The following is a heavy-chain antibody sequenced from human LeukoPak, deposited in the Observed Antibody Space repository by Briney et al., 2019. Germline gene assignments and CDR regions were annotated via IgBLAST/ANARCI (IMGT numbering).Heavy chain of an antibody. CDR3: ARGGPDHAFDI. D-gene: IGHD1-14*01. CDR2: IKSDGST. J-gene: IGHJ3*02. CDR1: GFTFSSYW. Sequence: GGSPRLSCAASGFTFSSYWMHWVRQAPGKGLVWVSRIKSDGSTRYADSVKGRFTISRDNGNNGVYLQMNGLRAEDTAVYYCARGGPDHAFDIWGQGTMVTVSS. V-gene: IGHV3-74*01.